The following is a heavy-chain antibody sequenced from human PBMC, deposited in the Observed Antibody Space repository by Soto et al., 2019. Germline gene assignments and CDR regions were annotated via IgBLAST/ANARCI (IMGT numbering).Heavy chain of an antibody. CDR2: ISGSGGST. J-gene: IGHJ4*02. CDR1: GFTFSSYA. Sequence: GGSLRLSCAASGFTFSSYAMSWVRQAPGKGLEWVSAISGSGGSTYYADSVKGRFTISRDNSKNTLYLQMNSLRAEDTAVYYCAKARGKQWLVPPFDYWGQGTLVTVSS. V-gene: IGHV3-23*01. D-gene: IGHD6-19*01. CDR3: AKARGKQWLVPPFDY.